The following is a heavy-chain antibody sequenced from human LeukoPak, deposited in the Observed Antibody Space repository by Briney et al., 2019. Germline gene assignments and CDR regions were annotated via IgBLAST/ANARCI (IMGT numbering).Heavy chain of an antibody. CDR3: AKDANEYRENDS. CDR1: GFTFSSYG. D-gene: IGHD2-8*01. Sequence: PGGSLRLSCAASGFTFSSYGMHWVRQAPGKGLEWVAVISYDGSNKYYADSVKGRFTISRDNSENTLYLQMNSLRAEDTAVYYCAKDANEYRENDSWGQGTLVTVSS. V-gene: IGHV3-30*18. CDR2: ISYDGSNK. J-gene: IGHJ4*02.